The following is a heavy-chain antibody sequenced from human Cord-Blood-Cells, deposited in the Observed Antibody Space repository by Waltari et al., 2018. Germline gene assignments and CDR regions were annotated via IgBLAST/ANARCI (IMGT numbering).Heavy chain of an antibody. V-gene: IGHV4-4*07. J-gene: IGHJ3*02. D-gene: IGHD3-3*01. CDR1: GGSISSYY. CDR2: IYTSGST. Sequence: QVQLQESGPGLVKPSETLSLTCTVSGGSISSYYWSWIRQPAGKGLEWIGRIYTSGSTNYNPALKSRVTMSVDTSKNQFSLKLSSVTAADTAVYYCARDGTIFGVVIAFDIWGQGTMVTVSS. CDR3: ARDGTIFGVVIAFDI.